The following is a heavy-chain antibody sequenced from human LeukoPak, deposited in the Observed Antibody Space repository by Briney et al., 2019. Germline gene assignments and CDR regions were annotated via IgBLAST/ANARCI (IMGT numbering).Heavy chain of an antibody. CDR1: GGYISSTSYY. Sequence: SETLSLTCTVSGGYISSTSYYWGWIRQPPGKGLEWIGIIYNRGSTDYNPSLKSRVTISVDTSKNQFSLKLTSVTAADTAVYYCARVYYSNSYDYWYFDLWGRGTLVTVSS. V-gene: IGHV4-39*07. D-gene: IGHD6-13*01. J-gene: IGHJ2*01. CDR3: ARVYYSNSYDYWYFDL. CDR2: IYNRGST.